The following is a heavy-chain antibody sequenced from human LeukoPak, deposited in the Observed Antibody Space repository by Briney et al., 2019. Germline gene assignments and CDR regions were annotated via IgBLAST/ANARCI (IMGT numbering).Heavy chain of an antibody. CDR3: ARGRGALGYLDV. Sequence: PGGSLRLSCAASGFPFSSYSMNWGRQAPGKGLEWGSYISSTGTTTYHADSVKGRFAISRDNGKNSLYLQMNSLGVDDTAVYYCARGRGALGYLDVWGKGTTVTVSS. CDR1: GFPFSSYS. D-gene: IGHD3-10*01. V-gene: IGHV3-48*01. J-gene: IGHJ6*03. CDR2: ISSTGTTT.